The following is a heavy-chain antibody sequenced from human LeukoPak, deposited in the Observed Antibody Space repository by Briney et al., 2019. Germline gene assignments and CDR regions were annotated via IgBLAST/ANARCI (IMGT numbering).Heavy chain of an antibody. Sequence: GGSLRLSCAASGFTFSSYAMSWVRQAPGKGLEWVSAISGSGGSTYYADSVKGRFTISRDNSKNTLYLQMNSLRAEDTAVYYCAKTAYYGSGSYYKWGLDYWGQGTLVTVSS. D-gene: IGHD3-10*01. CDR2: ISGSGGST. CDR1: GFTFSSYA. V-gene: IGHV3-23*01. CDR3: AKTAYYGSGSYYKWGLDY. J-gene: IGHJ4*02.